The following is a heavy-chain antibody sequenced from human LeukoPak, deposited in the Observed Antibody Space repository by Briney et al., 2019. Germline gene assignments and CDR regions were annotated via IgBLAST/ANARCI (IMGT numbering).Heavy chain of an antibody. CDR3: ARGRDSSGYDTYYFDY. V-gene: IGHV4-39*07. Sequence: PSETLSLTCTVSGGSISSSSYYWGWIRQPPGKGLEWIGSIYYSGSTYYNPSLKSRVTISVDTSKNQFSLKLSSVTAADTAVYYCARGRDSSGYDTYYFDYWGQGTLVTVSS. CDR1: GGSISSSSYY. J-gene: IGHJ4*02. CDR2: IYYSGST. D-gene: IGHD3-22*01.